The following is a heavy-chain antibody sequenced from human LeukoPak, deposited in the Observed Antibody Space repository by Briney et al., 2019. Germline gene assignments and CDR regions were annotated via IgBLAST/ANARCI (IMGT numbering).Heavy chain of an antibody. J-gene: IGHJ4*02. CDR2: VRGSGNSP. CDR1: GFTFTTYV. D-gene: IGHD4-17*01. Sequence: GGSLRLSCAASGFTFTTYVMSWVRQAPGKGLEWVSGVRGSGNSPLYADSVNGRFTISRDNSKSTLSLQMHSLRAEDTAVYYCAKGAFTYGDYAPYFDYWGQGTLVTVSS. V-gene: IGHV3-23*01. CDR3: AKGAFTYGDYAPYFDY.